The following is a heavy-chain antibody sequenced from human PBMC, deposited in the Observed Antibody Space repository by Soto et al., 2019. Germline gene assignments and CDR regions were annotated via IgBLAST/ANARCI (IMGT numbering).Heavy chain of an antibody. D-gene: IGHD6-13*01. CDR3: ARNRVTSSSPLWFDP. CDR1: GYTFTIYA. CDR2: INAGNGDT. J-gene: IGHJ5*02. V-gene: IGHV1-3*01. Sequence: GASVKVSCKASGYTFTIYAIHCVLQSPVQRLEWMGWINAGNGDTKYSQKLQGRVTITRDTSASTAYMELSSLRSEDTAVYYCARNRVTSSSPLWFDPWGQGTLVTVSS.